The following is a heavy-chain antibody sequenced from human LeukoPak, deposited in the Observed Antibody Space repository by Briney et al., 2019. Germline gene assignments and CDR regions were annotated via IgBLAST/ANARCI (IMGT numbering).Heavy chain of an antibody. CDR3: ARDQGIVPAAISFYYYYYMDV. J-gene: IGHJ6*03. CDR2: ISSSSSTI. V-gene: IGHV3-48*01. Sequence: GGSLRLSCAASGFTFSSYSMNWVRQAPGKGLEWVSYISSSSSTIYYADSVKGRFTIFRDNAKNSLYLQMNSLRAEDTAVYYCARDQGIVPAAISFYYYYYMDVWGKGTTVTVSS. CDR1: GFTFSSYS. D-gene: IGHD2-2*01.